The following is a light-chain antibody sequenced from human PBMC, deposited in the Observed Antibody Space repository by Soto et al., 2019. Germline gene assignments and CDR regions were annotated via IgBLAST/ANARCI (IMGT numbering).Light chain of an antibody. CDR3: CSYAGSYTRV. V-gene: IGLV2-11*01. CDR1: SSDVGGYNY. CDR2: DVS. J-gene: IGLJ2*01. Sequence: QSALTQPRSVSGSPGQSVTISCTGTSSDVGGYNYVSWYQQHPGKAPKLMIYDVSKRPSGVPDRFSGSKSGNTASLTISGLHAEDEADYYCCSYAGSYTRVFGGGTKLTVL.